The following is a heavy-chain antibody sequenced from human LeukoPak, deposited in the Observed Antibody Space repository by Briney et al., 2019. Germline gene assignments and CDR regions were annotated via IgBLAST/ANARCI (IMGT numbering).Heavy chain of an antibody. CDR1: GFTFSSYA. V-gene: IGHV3-30-3*01. D-gene: IGHD6-13*01. CDR3: ARDSGIAAAGSFDY. Sequence: GGSLRLSCAASGFTFSSYAMHWVRQAPGKGLEWVAVISYDGSNKYYADSVKGRFTISRDNSKNTLYLQMNSLRAEDTAVYYCARDSGIAAAGSFDYWGQGTLVTVSS. J-gene: IGHJ4*02. CDR2: ISYDGSNK.